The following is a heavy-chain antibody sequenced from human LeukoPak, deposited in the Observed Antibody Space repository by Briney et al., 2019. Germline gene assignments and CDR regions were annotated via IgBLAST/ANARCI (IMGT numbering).Heavy chain of an antibody. V-gene: IGHV4-38-2*02. CDR3: ARVGYFDWLLLSSGAFDI. CDR1: GYSISSGYY. Sequence: SETLSLTCTVSGYSISSGYYWGWIRQPPGKGLEWIGSIYHSGSTYYNPSLKSRVTISVDTSKNQFSLKLSSVTAADTAVYYCARVGYFDWLLLSSGAFDIWGQGTMVTVSS. J-gene: IGHJ3*02. CDR2: IYHSGST. D-gene: IGHD3-9*01.